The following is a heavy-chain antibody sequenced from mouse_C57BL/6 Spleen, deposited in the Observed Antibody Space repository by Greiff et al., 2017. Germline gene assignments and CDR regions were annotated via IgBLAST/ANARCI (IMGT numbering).Heavy chain of an antibody. CDR2: IDPSDSYT. V-gene: IGHV1-69*01. CDR3: ARGKLWHYGDYYYAMDD. Sequence: QVQLQQPGAELVMPGASVKLSCKASGYTFTSYWMHWVKQRPGQGLEWIGEIDPSDSYTNYNQKFKGKSTLTVDKSSSTAYMQLSSLTSEDSAVYYCARGKLWHYGDYYYAMDDWGQGTSVTVSS. J-gene: IGHJ4*01. CDR1: GYTFTSYW. D-gene: IGHD1-1*01.